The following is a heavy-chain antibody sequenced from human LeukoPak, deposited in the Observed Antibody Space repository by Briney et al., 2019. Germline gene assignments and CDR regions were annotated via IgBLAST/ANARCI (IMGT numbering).Heavy chain of an antibody. V-gene: IGHV1-24*01. CDR2: FDPEDGET. D-gene: IGHD5-12*01. CDR1: GYTLTELS. Sequence: ASVKVSCKVSGYTLTELSMHWVRQAPGKGLEWMGGFDPEDGETIYAQKFQGRVTMTEDTSTDTAYMELSSLRSENTAVYYCATPPPYSGYDYYGSWGQGTLVTVSS. J-gene: IGHJ5*02. CDR3: ATPPPYSGYDYYGS.